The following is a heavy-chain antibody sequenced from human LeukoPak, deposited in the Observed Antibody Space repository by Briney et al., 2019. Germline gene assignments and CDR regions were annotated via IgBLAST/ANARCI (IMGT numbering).Heavy chain of an antibody. Sequence: ASVKVSCKASGYTFNSYGFSWVRQAPGQGLEWMGWISAYNGNTNYAQKLQGRVTMTTDTSTSTAYMELRSLRSDDTAVYYCARASRYYDFWSGLDYWGQGTLVTVSS. CDR2: ISAYNGNT. CDR3: ARASRYYDFWSGLDY. V-gene: IGHV1-18*01. CDR1: GYTFNSYG. D-gene: IGHD3-3*01. J-gene: IGHJ4*02.